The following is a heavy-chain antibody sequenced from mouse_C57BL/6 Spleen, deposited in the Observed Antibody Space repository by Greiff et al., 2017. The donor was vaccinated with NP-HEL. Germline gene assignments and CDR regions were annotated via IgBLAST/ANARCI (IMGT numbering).Heavy chain of an antibody. V-gene: IGHV1-22*01. CDR3: AREGFYDGYYGTVLYYYAMDY. J-gene: IGHJ4*01. CDR2: INPNNGGT. CDR1: GYTFTDYN. Sequence: VQLQQSGPELVKPGASVKMSCKASGYTFTDYNMHWVKQSHGKSLEWIGYINPNNGGTSYNQKFKGKATLTVNKSSSTAYMELRSLTSEDSAVYYCAREGFYDGYYGTVLYYYAMDYWGQGTSVTVSS. D-gene: IGHD2-3*01.